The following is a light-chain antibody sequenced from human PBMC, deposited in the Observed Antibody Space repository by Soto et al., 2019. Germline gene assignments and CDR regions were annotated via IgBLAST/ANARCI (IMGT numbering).Light chain of an antibody. CDR1: SNDVGGYNY. CDR3: TSYTSTIPYV. CDR2: EVS. J-gene: IGLJ1*01. V-gene: IGLV2-14*01. Sequence: QSVLTQPASVSGSPGQSITISCTGSSNDVGGYNYVSWYQQHPGQAPKLIIYEVSDRPSGVSPRFSDSKSGNTASLTISGLQVEDEADYFCTSYTSTIPYVFGSGTKVAVL.